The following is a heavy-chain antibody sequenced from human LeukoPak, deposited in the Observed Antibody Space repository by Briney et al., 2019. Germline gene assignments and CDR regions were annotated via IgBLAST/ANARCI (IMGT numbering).Heavy chain of an antibody. CDR2: VSDSGDGT. D-gene: IGHD1-7*01. CDR1: GFTFSNYA. Sequence: GGSLRLSCAASGFTFSNYAMYWVRQAPGKGLEWVLGVSDSGDGTHYADSVKGRFTISRDNSKNTLYLQMDNLSGEDTAVYYCAKDRACGQWNCQGSDYWGQGTLVTVSS. J-gene: IGHJ4*02. CDR3: AKDRACGQWNCQGSDY. V-gene: IGHV3-23*01.